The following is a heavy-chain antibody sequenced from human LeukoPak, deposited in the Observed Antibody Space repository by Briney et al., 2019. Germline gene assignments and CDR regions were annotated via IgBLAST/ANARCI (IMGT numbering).Heavy chain of an antibody. CDR2: IIPIFGTA. Sequence: ASVKVSCKASGGTFSSYAISWVRQAPGQGLEWMGGIIPIFGTANYAQKFQGRVTITADKSTSTAYMELSSLRSEDTAVYYCARVRDGYNCLDYWGQGTLVTASS. V-gene: IGHV1-69*06. CDR3: ARVRDGYNCLDY. D-gene: IGHD5-24*01. J-gene: IGHJ4*02. CDR1: GGTFSSYA.